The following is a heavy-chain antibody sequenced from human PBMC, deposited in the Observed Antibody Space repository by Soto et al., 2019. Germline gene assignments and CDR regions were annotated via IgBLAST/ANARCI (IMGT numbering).Heavy chain of an antibody. CDR3: ASPYYYDSSGYSDYYFDY. Sequence: GASVKVSCKASGGTFSSYAISWVRQAPGQGLEWMGGLIPIFGTANYAQKFQGRVTITADESTSTAYMELSSLRSEDTAVYYCASPYYYDSSGYSDYYFDYWGQGTLVTVSS. CDR1: GGTFSSYA. D-gene: IGHD3-22*01. V-gene: IGHV1-69*13. CDR2: LIPIFGTA. J-gene: IGHJ4*02.